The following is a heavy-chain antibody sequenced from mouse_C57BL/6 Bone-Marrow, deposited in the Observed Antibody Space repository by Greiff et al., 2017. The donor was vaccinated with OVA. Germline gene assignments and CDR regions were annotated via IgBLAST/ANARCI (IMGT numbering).Heavy chain of an antibody. J-gene: IGHJ1*03. V-gene: IGHV5-16*01. D-gene: IGHD2-3*01. CDR1: GFTFSDYY. CDR2: INYDGSST. Sequence: EVKVVESEGGLVQPGSSMKLSCTASGFTFSDYYMAWVRQVPENGLEWVANINYDGSSTYYLDSLKSRFIISRDNAKNILYLQMSSLKSEDTATYYCARVDGYYVDWYFDVWGTGTTVTVSS. CDR3: ARVDGYYVDWYFDV.